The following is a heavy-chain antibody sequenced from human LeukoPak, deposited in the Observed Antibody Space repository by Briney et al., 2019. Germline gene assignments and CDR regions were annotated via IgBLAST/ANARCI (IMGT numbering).Heavy chain of an antibody. CDR3: AKDRVSRTDYFDY. V-gene: IGHV3-30*18. CDR2: ISYDGSNK. Sequence: GGSLRLSCAASGFTFSSYGMHWVGQAPGRGVEGVAVISYDGSNKYYADSVKGRFTISSDNSKNTLYLQMNSLRAEDTAVYYCAKDRVSRTDYFDYWGQGTLVTVSS. J-gene: IGHJ4*02. CDR1: GFTFSSYG. D-gene: IGHD3/OR15-3a*01.